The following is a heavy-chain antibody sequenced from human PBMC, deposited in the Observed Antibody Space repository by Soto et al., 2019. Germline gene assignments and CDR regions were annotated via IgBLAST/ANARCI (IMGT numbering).Heavy chain of an antibody. Sequence: PGGSLRLSCAASGFTFSRYWMSWVRQAPGKGLQWVANINQDGSEKDYVDSVKGRFTISRDNAKSSLYLQMNSLRAEDTAVYYCASSGYSNSGYWGQGTLVTVS. CDR1: GFTFSRYW. CDR2: INQDGSEK. V-gene: IGHV3-7*03. D-gene: IGHD5-18*01. J-gene: IGHJ4*02. CDR3: ASSGYSNSGY.